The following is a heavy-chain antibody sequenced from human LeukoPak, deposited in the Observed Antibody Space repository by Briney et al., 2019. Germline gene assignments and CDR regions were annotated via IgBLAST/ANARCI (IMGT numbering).Heavy chain of an antibody. J-gene: IGHJ6*02. CDR1: GYTFTSYD. V-gene: IGHV1-8*01. CDR3: ARGPGNRYCRSTSCYPISGYYGMDV. Sequence: ASVKVSCKASGYTFTSYDINWVRQATGQGLEWMGWMNPNSGNTGYAQKFQGRVTMTRNTSISTAYMELSSLRSEDTAVYYCARGPGNRYCRSTSCYPISGYYGMDVWGQGTTVTVSS. D-gene: IGHD2-2*01. CDR2: MNPNSGNT.